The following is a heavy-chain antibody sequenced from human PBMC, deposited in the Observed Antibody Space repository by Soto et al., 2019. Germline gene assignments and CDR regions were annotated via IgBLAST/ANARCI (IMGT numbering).Heavy chain of an antibody. J-gene: IGHJ2*01. CDR1: GDSISTTNW. V-gene: IGHV4-4*02. CDR3: ARDHCDGGNCYPNMGDCYFDL. Sequence: QVQLQESGPGLVKPSGTLSLTCAASGDSISTTNWWSWVRQPPGKGVEWIVEIHHSGGTKYNPSLKGRVANSIDRSTNQFALKLNSLAAEDKALYFCARDHCDGGNCYPNMGDCYFDLWGRGTLVTVSS. D-gene: IGHD2-15*01. CDR2: IHHSGGT.